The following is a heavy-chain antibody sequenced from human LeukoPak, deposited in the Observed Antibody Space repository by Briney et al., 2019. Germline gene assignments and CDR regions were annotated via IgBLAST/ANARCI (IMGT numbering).Heavy chain of an antibody. CDR1: GDSVSDTTHY. J-gene: IGHJ4*02. D-gene: IGHD3-9*01. CDR2: IYYTGST. Sequence: PSETLSLTCTVSGDSVSDTTHYWGWIRQPPGKGLEWIGNIYYTGSTYSNPSLRSRVTMSVDTSKNQFSLKMSSVTAADTAVYYCARLTKGRFVDFVFDFWGQGTLLTVSS. CDR3: ARLTKGRFVDFVFDF. V-gene: IGHV4-39*01.